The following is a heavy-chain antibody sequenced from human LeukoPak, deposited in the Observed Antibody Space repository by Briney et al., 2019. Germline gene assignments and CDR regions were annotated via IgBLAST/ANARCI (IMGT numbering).Heavy chain of an antibody. Sequence: GESLKISCQGSGYSFTKYWIAWVRQMPGKGLEWMGIIYPGDSDTRYSPSFQGQVTISADKSISTAYLQWSSLKASDTAMYYCARLFRGAAYNFDYWGQGTLVTVSS. D-gene: IGHD3-10*01. CDR1: GYSFTKYW. V-gene: IGHV5-51*01. CDR3: ARLFRGAAYNFDY. CDR2: IYPGDSDT. J-gene: IGHJ4*02.